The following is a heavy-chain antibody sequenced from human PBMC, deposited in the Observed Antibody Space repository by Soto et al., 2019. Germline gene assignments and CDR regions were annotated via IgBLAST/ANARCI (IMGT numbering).Heavy chain of an antibody. V-gene: IGHV3-30*03. Sequence: GGSLRLSCAASGFFFSSYTMHWVRQAQGKGLEWVAAISHDGSNKYYADSVKGRFTISRDNSKNTLYLQINSLRAEETAVYYCARALSVYYDFWSGSLARGSADYFDYWGQGTLVTLSS. CDR2: ISHDGSNK. D-gene: IGHD3-3*01. CDR3: ARALSVYYDFWSGSLARGSADYFDY. J-gene: IGHJ4*02. CDR1: GFFFSSYT.